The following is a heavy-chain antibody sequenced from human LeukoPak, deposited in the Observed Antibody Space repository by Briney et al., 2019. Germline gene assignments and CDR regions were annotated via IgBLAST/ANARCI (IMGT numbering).Heavy chain of an antibody. CDR3: ARRAPVVRGVNPPQGNWFDP. D-gene: IGHD3-10*01. CDR2: INSDGSST. CDR1: GFTFSSYW. V-gene: IGHV3-74*01. Sequence: PGGSLRLSCAASGFTFSSYWMHWVRQAPGKGLVWGSRINSDGSSTSYADSVKGRFTISRDNAKNTLYLQMNSLRAEDTAVYYCARRAPVVRGVNPPQGNWFDPWGQGTLVTVSS. J-gene: IGHJ5*02.